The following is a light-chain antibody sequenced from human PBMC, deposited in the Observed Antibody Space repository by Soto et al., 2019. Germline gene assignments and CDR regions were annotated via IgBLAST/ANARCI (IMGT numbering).Light chain of an antibody. CDR2: KAS. V-gene: IGKV1-5*03. Sequence: DIQMTQSPSTLSASVGDTVTISCRASQTVSDWLTWYQQKAGKAPKVLIFKASRLESGVPSRFSGSGSGTLFTLTISSLQREDVATYYCQQSNRYPWTFGQGTNVEIK. CDR1: QTVSDW. J-gene: IGKJ1*01. CDR3: QQSNRYPWT.